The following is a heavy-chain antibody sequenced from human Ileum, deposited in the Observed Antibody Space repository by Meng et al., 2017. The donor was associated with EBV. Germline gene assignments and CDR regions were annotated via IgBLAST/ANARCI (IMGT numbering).Heavy chain of an antibody. CDR1: GFTISNVR. CDR3: TTDYNVVGY. V-gene: IGHV3-15*01. Sequence: VQVVAGGGGFVETWGTLGLCCAASGFTISNVRMGCVRPAQGMGLKWVSRIKSKADSGTADYAEHVKGRFTMSRDDSKNTLYLQMNGLATEDTSVYYCTTDYNVVGYWGQGTLVTVSS. D-gene: IGHD2-15*01. CDR2: IKSKADSGTA. J-gene: IGHJ4*02.